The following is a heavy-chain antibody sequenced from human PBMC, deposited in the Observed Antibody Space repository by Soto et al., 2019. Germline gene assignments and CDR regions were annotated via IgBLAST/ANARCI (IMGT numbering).Heavy chain of an antibody. Sequence: SDTLSLTCPGSGFSLRSSMYCWGWNSPPPGKGLEWIGSIYYSGSTYYNPSLKSRVTISVDTSKNQFSLKLSSVTAADTAVYYCARQAHIVVVTAIHPFSNWGQGNLVTVSS. D-gene: IGHD2-21*02. J-gene: IGHJ4*02. V-gene: IGHV4-39*01. CDR2: IYYSGST. CDR1: GFSLRSSMYC. CDR3: ARQAHIVVVTAIHPFSN.